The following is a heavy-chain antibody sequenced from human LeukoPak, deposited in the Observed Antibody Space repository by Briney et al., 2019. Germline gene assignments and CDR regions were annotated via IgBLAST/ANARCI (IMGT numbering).Heavy chain of an antibody. D-gene: IGHD3-16*01. V-gene: IGHV4-59*02. CDR3: ARYDDAFDI. J-gene: IGHJ3*02. CDR1: GGSVYSDY. Sequence: PSETLSLTCTVSGGSVYSDYWNWIRQPPGKGLEWIGYTYYSGSTNYNPSLRGRVTISVDTSKNQFSLKLNSVTAADTAVYYCARYDDAFDIWGQGTMVTVSS. CDR2: TYYSGST.